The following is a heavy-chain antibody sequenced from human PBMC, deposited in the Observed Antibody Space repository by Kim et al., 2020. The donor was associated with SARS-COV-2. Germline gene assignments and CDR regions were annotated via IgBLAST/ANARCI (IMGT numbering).Heavy chain of an antibody. CDR2: IYYSGST. Sequence: SETLSLTCTVSGGSISIGGYYWSWIRQHTGKGLEWIGYIYYSGSTYYNPSLKSRVTISVDTYKNQFSLKLSSVTAADTAVYYCARVSGGFGELFFGYWGQGTLVTVSS. CDR3: ARVSGGFGELFFGY. D-gene: IGHD3-10*01. CDR1: GGSISIGGYY. J-gene: IGHJ4*02. V-gene: IGHV4-31*03.